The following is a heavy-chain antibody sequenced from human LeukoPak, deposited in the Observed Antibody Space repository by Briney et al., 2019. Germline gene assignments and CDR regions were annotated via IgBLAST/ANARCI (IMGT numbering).Heavy chain of an antibody. CDR3: ARDGRNYYGMDV. CDR1: GFTFSSYG. CDR2: IYSGGSS. V-gene: IGHV3-66*01. J-gene: IGHJ6*02. Sequence: GRSLRLSCAASGFTFSSYGMHWVRQAPGKGLEWVSLIYSGGSSYYADSVKGRFTISRDISKNTLYLQMNSLRAEDTAVYYCARDGRNYYGMDVWGQGTTVTVSS.